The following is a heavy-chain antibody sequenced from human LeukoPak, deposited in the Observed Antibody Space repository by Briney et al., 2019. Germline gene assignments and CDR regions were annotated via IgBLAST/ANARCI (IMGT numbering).Heavy chain of an antibody. V-gene: IGHV3-30-3*01. D-gene: IGHD2-15*01. CDR1: GFTFSSYA. J-gene: IGHJ4*02. Sequence: GGSLRLSCAASGFTFSSYAMHWVRQAPGMRPEWVAVMSYDGTNIFYSDSVKGRFTISRDNSKNTLFLQMNSLRVEDTAVYYCARDRESSSKGHFDYWGQGTLVTVSS. CDR3: ARDRESSSKGHFDY. CDR2: MSYDGTNI.